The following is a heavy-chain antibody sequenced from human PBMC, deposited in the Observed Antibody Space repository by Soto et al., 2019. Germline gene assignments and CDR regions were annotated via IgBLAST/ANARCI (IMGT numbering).Heavy chain of an antibody. CDR2: IIPIFGTA. CDR1: GGTFSSYA. J-gene: IGHJ6*02. V-gene: IGHV1-69*13. D-gene: IGHD4-17*01. CDR3: ARDLIHHDYGDDYHGMDV. Sequence: SVKVSCKASGGTFSSYAISWVRQAPGQGLEWMGGIIPIFGTANYAQKFQGRVTITADESTSTAYMELSSLRSEDTAVYYCARDLIHHDYGDDYHGMDVWGQGTTVTVSS.